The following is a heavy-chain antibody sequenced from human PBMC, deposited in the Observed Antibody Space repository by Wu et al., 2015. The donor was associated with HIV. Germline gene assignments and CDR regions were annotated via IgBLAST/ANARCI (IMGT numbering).Heavy chain of an antibody. CDR1: GYAFSRHG. CDR2: IGAGNGDT. V-gene: IGHV1-18*01. J-gene: IGHJ4*02. CDR3: VKARGSGAYHFFYFDV. D-gene: IGHD3-10*01. Sequence: QLEQPGVAVQKPGAALKVSCKASGYAFSRHGISWVRQAPGQGLEWVGWIGAGNGDTTYAQKFQGRVTLTRDISATTVFLEFGSLHSDDRAVYYCVKARGSGAYHFFYFDVWGEGTSVSVSS.